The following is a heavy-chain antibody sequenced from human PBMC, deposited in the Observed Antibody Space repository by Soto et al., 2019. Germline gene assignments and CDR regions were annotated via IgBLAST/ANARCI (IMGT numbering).Heavy chain of an antibody. V-gene: IGHV1-3*01. CDR2: INAANGDT. CDR1: GYTFTSYG. CDR3: ARLTSASLGWFDP. J-gene: IGHJ5*02. Sequence: GASVKVSCKASGYTFTSYGIHWVRQAPGQRLEWMGWINAANGDTKYSPKFQGRFTISRDNSKNTLYLQMNSLRAEDTAVYYCARLTSASLGWFDPWGQGTLVTVSS.